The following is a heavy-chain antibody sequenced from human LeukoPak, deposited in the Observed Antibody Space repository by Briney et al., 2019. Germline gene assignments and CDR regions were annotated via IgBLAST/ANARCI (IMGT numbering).Heavy chain of an antibody. CDR2: INHGGDA. J-gene: IGHJ4*02. CDR3: TYDSSGYYYGSFDY. Sequence: NTSETLSLTCTISGGSISSYYWNWIRQPPGKGLEWIGEINHGGDAIFNPSLKSRVTMSADPSKNQFSLNLRSVTAADTAVYYCTYDSSGYYYGSFDYWGQGTLVTVSS. D-gene: IGHD3-22*01. V-gene: IGHV4-34*03. CDR1: GGSISSYY.